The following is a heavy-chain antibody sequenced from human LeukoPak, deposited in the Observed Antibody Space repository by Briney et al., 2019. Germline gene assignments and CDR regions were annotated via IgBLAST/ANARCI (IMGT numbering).Heavy chain of an antibody. CDR3: ARAEVVVAATRAFDI. D-gene: IGHD2-15*01. J-gene: IGHJ3*02. CDR2: ISAYNGNT. V-gene: IGHV1-18*01. Sequence: ASVKVSCKASGYTFTSYGISWVRQAPGQGLEWMGWISAYNGNTNYAQKLQGRVTMTTDTSTSTAYMELRSLRYDDTAVYYCARAEVVVAATRAFDIWGQGTMVTVSS. CDR1: GYTFTSYG.